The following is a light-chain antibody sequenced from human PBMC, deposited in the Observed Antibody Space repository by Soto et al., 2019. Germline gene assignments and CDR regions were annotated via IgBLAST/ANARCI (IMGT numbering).Light chain of an antibody. Sequence: DNQMTQSPSTLSASVGDRVNITCRASRSVDLWLSWYQQKPGKAPKLLIYEAYTLKSGVPSRFSGSGSGTEFTLTISSLQPDDFATYYCQHYNSYSEAFGQGTTVDIK. CDR2: EAY. J-gene: IGKJ1*01. CDR1: RSVDLW. V-gene: IGKV1-5*03. CDR3: QHYNSYSEA.